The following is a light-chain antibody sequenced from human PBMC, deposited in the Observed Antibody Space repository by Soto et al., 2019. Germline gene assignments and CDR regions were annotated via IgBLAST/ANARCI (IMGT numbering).Light chain of an antibody. CDR2: GAS. Sequence: EIVVTQSPGTLSLSPGERATLSCRASQSASSSYLAWFQQKPGQAPRLLIYGASNRATGIPDRFSGSGSGTDVTLTSSRLQPEDFAVYYGQQYGGSPPYPFGQGTKLEMK. V-gene: IGKV3-20*01. CDR3: QQYGGSPPYP. J-gene: IGKJ2*01. CDR1: QSASSSY.